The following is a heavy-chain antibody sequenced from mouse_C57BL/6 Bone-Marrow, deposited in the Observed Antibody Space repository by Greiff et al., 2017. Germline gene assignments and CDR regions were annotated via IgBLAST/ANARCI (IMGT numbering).Heavy chain of an antibody. Sequence: EVQLVESGGDLVKPGGSLKLSCAASGFTFSSYGMSWVRQTPDKRLEWVATISSGGSYTYYPDSVKGRFTISRDNAKNTLYLQMSSLKSEDTAMYYCARVRITTGNFDVWGTGTTVTVSS. V-gene: IGHV5-6*01. CDR2: ISSGGSYT. CDR3: ARVRITTGNFDV. CDR1: GFTFSSYG. J-gene: IGHJ1*03. D-gene: IGHD1-1*01.